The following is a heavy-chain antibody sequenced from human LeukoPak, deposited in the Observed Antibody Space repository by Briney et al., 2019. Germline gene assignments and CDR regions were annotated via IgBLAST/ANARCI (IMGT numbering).Heavy chain of an antibody. J-gene: IGHJ6*02. V-gene: IGHV1-69*13. CDR3: AIMDIVVVPAATGNYYGMDV. Sequence: ASVKVSCKASGGTFSSYAISWVRQAPGQGLEWMGGIIPIFGTANYAQKFQGRVTITADESTSTAYMELSSLRSEDTAVYYCAIMDIVVVPAATGNYYGMDVWGQGTTVTVFS. CDR2: IIPIFGTA. CDR1: GGTFSSYA. D-gene: IGHD2-2*03.